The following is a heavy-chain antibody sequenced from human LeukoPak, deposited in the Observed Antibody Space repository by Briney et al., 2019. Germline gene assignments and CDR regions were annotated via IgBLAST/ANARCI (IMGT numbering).Heavy chain of an antibody. CDR3: ARDRAMVRGVVCDH. Sequence: GPLRLSCAASGFTFSSYSMKWVRQAPGKGLEWVSPISSNSSYSYYADSVKGRFTISRDNAKKSLYLQMNSLRAEDTAVYYCARDRAMVRGVVCDHWGQGTLVTVSS. CDR1: GFTFSSYS. V-gene: IGHV3-21*01. CDR2: ISSNSSYS. J-gene: IGHJ4*02. D-gene: IGHD3-10*01.